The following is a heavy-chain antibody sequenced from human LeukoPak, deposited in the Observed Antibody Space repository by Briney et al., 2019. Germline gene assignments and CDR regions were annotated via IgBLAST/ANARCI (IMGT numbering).Heavy chain of an antibody. V-gene: IGHV1-69*06. CDR3: ASTVSLRVY. D-gene: IGHD4-11*01. Sequence: SVKVSCKASGYTFTSYNMHWVRQAPGQGLEWMGGIIPIFGTANYAQKFQGRVTITADKSTSTAYMELSSLRSEDTAVYYCASTVSLRVYWGQGTLVTVSS. CDR2: IIPIFGTA. CDR1: GYTFTSYN. J-gene: IGHJ4*02.